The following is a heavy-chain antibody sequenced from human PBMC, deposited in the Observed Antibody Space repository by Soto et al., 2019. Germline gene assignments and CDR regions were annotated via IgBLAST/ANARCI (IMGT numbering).Heavy chain of an antibody. CDR3: ATSYGSGYRAFDY. CDR1: GDTFAFYS. J-gene: IGHJ4*02. D-gene: IGHD3-10*01. Sequence: QVQLVQSGAEVKRPGSSVKVSCKASGDTFAFYSINWVRQAPGLGLEWMGRINPILSMSNYAQRFQGRVTMTADKSTSTAYMVLYSLRSEDTGMYYCATSYGSGYRAFDYWGQGALVTVSS. CDR2: INPILSMS. V-gene: IGHV1-69*02.